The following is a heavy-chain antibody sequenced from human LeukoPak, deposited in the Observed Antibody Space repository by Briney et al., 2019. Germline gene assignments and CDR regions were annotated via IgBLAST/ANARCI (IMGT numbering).Heavy chain of an antibody. CDR1: GFTFSSYA. Sequence: GGSLRLSCAASGFTFSSYAMHWVRQAPGKGLEWVAVISYDGSDKYYADSVKGRFTISRDNSKNTLYLQMNSLRAEDTAVYYCAGSSSTPEYFQHWGQGTLVTVSS. D-gene: IGHD6-6*01. V-gene: IGHV3-30-3*01. CDR3: AGSSSTPEYFQH. J-gene: IGHJ1*01. CDR2: ISYDGSDK.